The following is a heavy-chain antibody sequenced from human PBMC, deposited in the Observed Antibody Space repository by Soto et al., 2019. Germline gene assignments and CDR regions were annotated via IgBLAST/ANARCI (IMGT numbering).Heavy chain of an antibody. CDR2: ISGSGATT. Sequence: EVQLLESGGGLVQPGGSLRLSCAASGFTFSSYAMTWVRQAPGKGLEWVSGISGSGATTSYADSVKGRFTVSRDNSKNTLYLQINSLRVEDTAVYYCAKLRYFDWSSYNWFEYWGQGTPVTVAS. V-gene: IGHV3-23*01. CDR3: AKLRYFDWSSYNWFEY. J-gene: IGHJ5*01. D-gene: IGHD3-9*01. CDR1: GFTFSSYA.